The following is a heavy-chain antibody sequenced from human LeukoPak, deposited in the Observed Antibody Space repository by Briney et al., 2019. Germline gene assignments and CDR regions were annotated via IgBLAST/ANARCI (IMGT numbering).Heavy chain of an antibody. D-gene: IGHD3-10*01. V-gene: IGHV3-48*01. CDR1: GFTFSNAW. CDR2: ISSSSSTI. CDR3: ARISDYYYYYMDV. J-gene: IGHJ6*03. Sequence: GGSLRLSCAASGFTFSNAWMSWVRQAPGKGLEWVSYISSSSSTIYYADSVKGRFTISRDNAKNSLYLQMNSLRAEDTAVYYCARISDYYYYYMDVWGKGTTVTVSS.